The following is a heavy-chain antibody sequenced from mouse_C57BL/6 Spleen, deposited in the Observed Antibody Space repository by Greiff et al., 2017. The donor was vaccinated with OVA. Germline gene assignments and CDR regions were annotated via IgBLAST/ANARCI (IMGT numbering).Heavy chain of an antibody. Sequence: QVQLKESGPELVKPGASVKISCKASGYAFSSSWMNWVKQRPGKGLEWIGRIYPGDGDTNYNGKFKGKATLTADKSSSTAYMQLSSLTSEDSAVYFCAHYYGSSYSYYFDYWGQGTTLTVSS. V-gene: IGHV1-82*01. J-gene: IGHJ2*01. D-gene: IGHD1-1*01. CDR2: IYPGDGDT. CDR1: GYAFSSSW. CDR3: AHYYGSSYSYYFDY.